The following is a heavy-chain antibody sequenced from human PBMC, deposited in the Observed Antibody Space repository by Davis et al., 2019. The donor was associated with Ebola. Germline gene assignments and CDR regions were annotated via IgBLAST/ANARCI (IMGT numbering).Heavy chain of an antibody. V-gene: IGHV3-21*04. CDR3: AADSPEYSSSWYIGGMDV. D-gene: IGHD6-13*01. CDR1: GFTFSSYW. J-gene: IGHJ6*02. Sequence: GESLKISCAASGFTFSSYWMHWIRQAPGKGLEWVSSITSTSDRHYIDSVRGRFTISRDNAKNSLSLQMNSLSAEDTAVYYCAADSPEYSSSWYIGGMDVWGQGTTVTVSS. CDR2: ITSTSDR.